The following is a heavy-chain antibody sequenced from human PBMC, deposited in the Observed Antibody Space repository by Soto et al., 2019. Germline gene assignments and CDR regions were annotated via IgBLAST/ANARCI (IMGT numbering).Heavy chain of an antibody. CDR2: IYYSGST. CDR1: GGSISSYY. J-gene: IGHJ4*02. CDR3: ARDTSSGWPDY. Sequence: SETLSLTCTVSGGSISSYYWSWIRQPPGKGLEWIGYIYYSGSTNYNPSLKSRVTISVDTSKNQFSLKLSSVTAADTAVYNCARDTSSGWPDYWGQGTLVTVSS. D-gene: IGHD6-19*01. V-gene: IGHV4-59*01.